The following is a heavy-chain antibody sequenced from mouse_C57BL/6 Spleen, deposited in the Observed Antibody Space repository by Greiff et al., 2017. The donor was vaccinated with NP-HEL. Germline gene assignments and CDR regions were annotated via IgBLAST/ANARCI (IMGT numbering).Heavy chain of an antibody. J-gene: IGHJ3*01. CDR3: ASYDYYEYTWLAY. D-gene: IGHD2-4*01. V-gene: IGHV1-55*01. Sequence: QVQLQQPGAELVKPGASVKMSCKASGYTFTSYWITWVKQRPGQGLEWIGDIYPGSGSTNYNEKFKSTATLTVDTSSSTAYMQLSSLTSEDSAVYYCASYDYYEYTWLAYWGQGTLVTVAA. CDR2: IYPGSGST. CDR1: GYTFTSYW.